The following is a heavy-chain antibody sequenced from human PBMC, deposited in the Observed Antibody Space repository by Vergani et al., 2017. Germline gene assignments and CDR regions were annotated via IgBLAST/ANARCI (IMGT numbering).Heavy chain of an antibody. Sequence: EVQVVESGGGLIKPGGSLRLSCVVSGITFKNAWINWVRQAPGKGLEWIGRIRSKNDGGTADYAAPLKGRFTISRDNSKNSLYLQMNSLRTEDTALYYCAKDISGWPEYYYYYYGMDVWGQGTTVTVSS. J-gene: IGHJ6*02. V-gene: IGHV3-15*05. D-gene: IGHD6-19*01. CDR2: IRSKNDGGTA. CDR3: AKDISGWPEYYYYYYGMDV. CDR1: GITFKNAW.